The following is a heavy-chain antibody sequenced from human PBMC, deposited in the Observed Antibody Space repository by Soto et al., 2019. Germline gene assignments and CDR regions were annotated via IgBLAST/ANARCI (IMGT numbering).Heavy chain of an antibody. V-gene: IGHV1-3*01. CDR1: GYTFTSYA. Sequence: GASVKVSCKASGYTFTSYAMHWVRQAPGQRLEWMGWINAGNGNTKYSQKFQGRVTITRDTSASTAYMELSSLRSEDTAVYYCARPAYSGYDLGAFDIWGQGTMVTVSS. CDR2: INAGNGNT. CDR3: ARPAYSGYDLGAFDI. J-gene: IGHJ3*02. D-gene: IGHD5-12*01.